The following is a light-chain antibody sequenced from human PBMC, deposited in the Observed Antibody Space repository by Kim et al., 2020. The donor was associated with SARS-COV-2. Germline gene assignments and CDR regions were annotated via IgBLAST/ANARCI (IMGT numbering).Light chain of an antibody. CDR3: QQRFSFT. J-gene: IGKJ3*01. Sequence: LSLSPGERATLSCRASQSVSSYLAWYQQKPGQAPRLLIYDASNRATGIPARFSGSGSGTDLTLTISSLEPEDFAVYYCQQRFSFTFGPGTKVDIK. V-gene: IGKV3-11*01. CDR2: DAS. CDR1: QSVSSY.